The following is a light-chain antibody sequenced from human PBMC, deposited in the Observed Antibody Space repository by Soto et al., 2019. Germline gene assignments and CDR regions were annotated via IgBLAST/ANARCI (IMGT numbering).Light chain of an antibody. CDR1: TSNIGANYD. J-gene: IGLJ2*01. Sequence: QSVLTQPPSVSGAPGQRVTISCTGSTSNIGANYDVHWYQQVPGKAPKLLIFANNNRPSGVPGRFSGSKSDTSASLAITGLQAEDEADYYCQSFDRSLSAVVFGGGTQLTVL. CDR2: ANN. V-gene: IGLV1-40*01. CDR3: QSFDRSLSAVV.